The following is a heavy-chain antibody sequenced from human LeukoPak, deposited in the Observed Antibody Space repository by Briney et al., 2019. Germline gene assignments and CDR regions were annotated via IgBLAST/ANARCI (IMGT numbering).Heavy chain of an antibody. D-gene: IGHD4-11*01. CDR1: GGSITTSSYY. Sequence: SETLSLTCSVSGGSITTSSYYWGWTRQSPEKGLEWIGSIYYTGGTFYSPSLKSRVTISVDTSKNQFSLKLSSVTAADTAVYYCARHGGTRVTLVEVYYFDYWGQGTLVTVSS. CDR3: ARHGGTRVTLVEVYYFDY. J-gene: IGHJ4*02. CDR2: IYYTGGT. V-gene: IGHV4-39*01.